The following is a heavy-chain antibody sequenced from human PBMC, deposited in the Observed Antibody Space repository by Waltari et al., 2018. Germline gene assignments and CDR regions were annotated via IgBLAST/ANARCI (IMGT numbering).Heavy chain of an antibody. Sequence: QVQLQESGPGLVKPSQTLSLTCTVSGGSISSGGYYWSWLRQHPGKGLEWIGYIYYSGSTYYNPSLKSRVTISVDTSKNQFSLKLSSVTAADTAVYYCARSSGRRNWFDPWGQGTLVTVSS. D-gene: IGHD2-8*02. J-gene: IGHJ5*02. CDR3: ARSSGRRNWFDP. CDR1: GGSISSGGYY. V-gene: IGHV4-31*03. CDR2: IYYSGST.